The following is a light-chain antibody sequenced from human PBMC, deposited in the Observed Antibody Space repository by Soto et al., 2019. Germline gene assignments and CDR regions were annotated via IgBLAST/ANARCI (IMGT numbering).Light chain of an antibody. V-gene: IGKV1-13*02. CDR2: DAS. J-gene: IGKJ1*01. CDR1: QGISSA. Sequence: AIQLTQSPSSLSASVGDRVTITCRASQGISSALAWYQQKPGKAPKLLIYDASSLESGVPSRFSGSGSGTDFTLTIRSLQPEDFASYYCQQFNSYPRTFGQGTKVEIK. CDR3: QQFNSYPRT.